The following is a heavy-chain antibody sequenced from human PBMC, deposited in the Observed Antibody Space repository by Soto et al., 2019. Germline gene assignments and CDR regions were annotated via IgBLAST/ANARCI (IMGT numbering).Heavy chain of an antibody. J-gene: IGHJ4*02. V-gene: IGHV3-15*07. Sequence: GGSLRLSCVASGFTFKGAWMNWVRQAPGKGLEWVGRVKSKVDGGTIDYAAPVKGRFTISRDDSKDTVYLQMNSLKTEDTAVYYCTADLPPPLPQMDQWGQGTLVTAPQ. CDR1: GFTFKGAW. CDR2: VKSKVDGGTI. CDR3: TADLPPPLPQMDQ.